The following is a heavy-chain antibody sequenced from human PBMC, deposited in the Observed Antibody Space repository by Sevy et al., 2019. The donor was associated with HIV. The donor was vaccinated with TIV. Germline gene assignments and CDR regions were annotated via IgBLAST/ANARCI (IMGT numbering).Heavy chain of an antibody. V-gene: IGHV3-21*01. J-gene: IGHJ4*02. D-gene: IGHD2-2*01. CDR1: GFTFSSYS. Sequence: GGSLRLSCAASGFTFSSYSINWVRQAPGKGLEWVSSISSSSNFIYYADSMKVRFTISRDNAKNSLYLQMHSLRAEDTAVYYCARGEYCSSTTCSYFDYWGQGTLVTVSS. CDR2: ISSSSNFI. CDR3: ARGEYCSSTTCSYFDY.